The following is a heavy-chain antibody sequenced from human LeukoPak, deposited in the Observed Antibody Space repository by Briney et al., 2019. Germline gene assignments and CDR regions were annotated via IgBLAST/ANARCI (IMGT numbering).Heavy chain of an antibody. D-gene: IGHD7-27*01. J-gene: IGHJ4*02. V-gene: IGHV1-69*06. Sequence: GASVKVSCKASGGTFSSYAISWVRQAPGQGLEWMGGIIPIFGTANYAQKFQGRVTITADKSTSTAYMELSSLRSEDTAVYYCASTMNWGSEYYFDYWGQGTLVTVSS. CDR3: ASTMNWGSEYYFDY. CDR2: IIPIFGTA. CDR1: GGTFSSYA.